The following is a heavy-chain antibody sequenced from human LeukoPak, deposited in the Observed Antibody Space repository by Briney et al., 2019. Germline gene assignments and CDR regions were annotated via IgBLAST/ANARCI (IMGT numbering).Heavy chain of an antibody. J-gene: IGHJ4*02. CDR1: GYTFTRYY. D-gene: IGHD5-12*01. CDR3: ARDNKVATISPAFDY. CDR2: INPNSGGT. Sequence: ASVKVSCKASGYTFTRYYMHWVRQAPGQGLEWMGWINPNSGGTNYAQKFQGRVTMTRDTSISTAYMELSRLRSDDTAVYYCARDNKVATISPAFDYWGQGSLVTVSS. V-gene: IGHV1-2*02.